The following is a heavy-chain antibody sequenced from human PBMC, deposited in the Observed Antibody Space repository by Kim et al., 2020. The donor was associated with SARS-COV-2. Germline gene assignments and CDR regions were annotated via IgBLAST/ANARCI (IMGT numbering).Heavy chain of an antibody. CDR2: INHSGST. Sequence: SETLSLTCAVYGGSFSGYYWSWIRQPPGKGLEWIGEINHSGSTNYNPSLKSRVTISVDTSKNQFSLKLSSVTAADTAVYYCARGGTFSVTIFGVVIIRPLVAVWGQGTTVTVSS. J-gene: IGHJ6*02. CDR1: GGSFSGYY. D-gene: IGHD3-3*01. CDR3: ARGGTFSVTIFGVVIIRPLVAV. V-gene: IGHV4-34*01.